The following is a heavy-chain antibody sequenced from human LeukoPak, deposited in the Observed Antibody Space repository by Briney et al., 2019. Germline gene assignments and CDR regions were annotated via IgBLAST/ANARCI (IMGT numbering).Heavy chain of an antibody. Sequence: GASVKVSCKASGGTFSSYAISWVRQAPGQGLEWMGGIIPIFGTANYAQKFQGRVTITADKSTSTAYMELSSLRSEDAAVYYCARDKGGATSYYYYYMDVWGKGTTVTISS. CDR2: IIPIFGTA. J-gene: IGHJ6*03. V-gene: IGHV1-69*06. CDR3: ARDKGGATSYYYYYMDV. D-gene: IGHD1-26*01. CDR1: GGTFSSYA.